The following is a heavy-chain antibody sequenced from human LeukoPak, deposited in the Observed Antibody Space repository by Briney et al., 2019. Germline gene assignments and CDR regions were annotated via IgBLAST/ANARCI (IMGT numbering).Heavy chain of an antibody. Sequence: GGSLRLSCAASGFTFDDYAMHWVRQAPGKGLEWVSLISGDGGSAYYSDSVKGRFTISRDNSKNSLYLQMNSLRTEDTALYYCAKDEGYCSGGSCYEHFDCWGQGTLVTVSS. CDR3: AKDEGYCSGGSCYEHFDC. J-gene: IGHJ4*02. CDR2: ISGDGGSA. CDR1: GFTFDDYA. D-gene: IGHD2-15*01. V-gene: IGHV3-43*02.